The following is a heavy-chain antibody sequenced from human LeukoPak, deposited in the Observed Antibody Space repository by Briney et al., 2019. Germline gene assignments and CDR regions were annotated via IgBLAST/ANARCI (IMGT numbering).Heavy chain of an antibody. CDR3: ARNNDMDV. CDR2: IKEDGSEK. V-gene: IGHV3-7*03. CDR1: GFTFSDYW. Sequence: GGSLRLSCAASGFTFSDYWMSWVRQAPGKGLEWVANIKEDGSEKYYVDSVKGRFTISRDTAKNSLYLQMNNLRAEDTALYYCARNNDMDVWGQGTTVIVSS. J-gene: IGHJ6*02. D-gene: IGHD1/OR15-1a*01.